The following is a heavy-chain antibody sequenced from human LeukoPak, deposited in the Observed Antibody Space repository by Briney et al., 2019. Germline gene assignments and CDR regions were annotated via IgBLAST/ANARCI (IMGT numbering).Heavy chain of an antibody. V-gene: IGHV1-2*02. D-gene: IGHD6-13*01. CDR2: INPNSGGT. J-gene: IGHJ4*02. Sequence: PAASVKVSCKASGYTFTGYYMHWVRQAPGQGLEWMGWINPNSGGTNYAQKFQGRVTMTRDTSISTAYMELSRLRSDDTAVYYCARGPGSSWYRLYYFDYWGQGTLVTVSS. CDR3: ARGPGSSWYRLYYFDY. CDR1: GYTFTGYY.